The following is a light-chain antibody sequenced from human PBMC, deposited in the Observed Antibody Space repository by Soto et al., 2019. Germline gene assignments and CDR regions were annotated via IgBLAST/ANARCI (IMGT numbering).Light chain of an antibody. V-gene: IGKV1D-12*01. J-gene: IGKJ4*01. CDR3: QQANSFPLT. CDR1: QDINNW. Sequence: DIQVTQSPSSVSASVGDRVTITCRASQDINNWLAWYQQKPGKAPKLLIYTTSNLQSGVPSRFSGSGSGTDFPLTINSLQPEDFATHYCQQANSFPLTFGGGTKVEIK. CDR2: TTS.